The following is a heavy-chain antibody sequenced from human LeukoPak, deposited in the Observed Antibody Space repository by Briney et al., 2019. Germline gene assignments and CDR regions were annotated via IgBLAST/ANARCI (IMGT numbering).Heavy chain of an antibody. CDR1: GFTFSSYS. CDR3: ARGGDYYEY. V-gene: IGHV3-7*05. CDR2: IKQDGSEK. J-gene: IGHJ4*02. Sequence: GGSLRLSCAASGFTFSSYSINWVRQAPGKGLEWVANIKQDGSEKYYVDSVKGRFTISRDNAKNSLYLQMNSLRAEDTAVYYCARGGDYYEYWGQGTLVTVSS.